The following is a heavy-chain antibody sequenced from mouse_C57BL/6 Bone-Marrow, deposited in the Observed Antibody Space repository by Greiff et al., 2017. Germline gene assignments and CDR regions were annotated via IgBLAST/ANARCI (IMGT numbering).Heavy chain of an antibody. CDR2: IDPENGDT. CDR1: GFNIKDDY. J-gene: IGHJ4*01. Sequence: LVESGAELVRPGASVKLSCTASGFNIKDDYMHWVKQRPEQGLEWIGWIDPENGDTEYASKFQGKATITADTSSNTAYLQLSSLTSEDTAVYYCTLPGMDYWGQGTSVTVSS. CDR3: TLPGMDY. V-gene: IGHV14-4*01.